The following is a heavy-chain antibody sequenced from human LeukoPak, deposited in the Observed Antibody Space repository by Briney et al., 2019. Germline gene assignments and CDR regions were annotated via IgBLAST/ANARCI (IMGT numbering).Heavy chain of an antibody. J-gene: IGHJ4*02. CDR1: GFTFSSYS. CDR2: ISSSSSYI. V-gene: IGHV3-21*01. D-gene: IGHD6-19*01. Sequence: GGSLRLSCAASGFTFSSYSMNWVRPAPGKGLDWVSSISSSSSYISYADSVKGRFTISRDNAKNSLYLQMNSLRAEDTAVYYCARDPNIAVADTLDYWGQGTLVTVSS. CDR3: ARDPNIAVADTLDY.